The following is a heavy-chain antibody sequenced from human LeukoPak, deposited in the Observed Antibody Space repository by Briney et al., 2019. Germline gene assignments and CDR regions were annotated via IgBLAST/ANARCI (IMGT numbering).Heavy chain of an antibody. J-gene: IGHJ4*02. CDR1: GYTFTGYY. D-gene: IGHD5-24*01. CDR2: INSNSGGT. V-gene: IGHV1-2*02. CDR3: VREVGGYNRSFVY. Sequence: ASVKVSCKASGYTFTGYYMHWVRQAPGQGLEWMGWINSNSGGTNYAQKFQGRVTMTRDTSISTAYMELSRLRSDDTAVYYCVREVGGYNRSFVYWGQGTLVTVSS.